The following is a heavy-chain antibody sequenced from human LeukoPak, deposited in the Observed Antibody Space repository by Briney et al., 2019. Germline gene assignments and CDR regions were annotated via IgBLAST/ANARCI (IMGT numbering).Heavy chain of an antibody. CDR1: GYTFTSYY. V-gene: IGHV1-46*01. Sequence: ASVKVSCKASGYTFTSYYMHWVRQAPGQGLEWMGIVNPSGGSTSYAQKFQGRVTMTRDMSTSTVYMELSSLRSEDTAVYYCARVISSWDGFDYWGQGTLVTVSS. J-gene: IGHJ4*02. D-gene: IGHD6-13*01. CDR2: VNPSGGST. CDR3: ARVISSWDGFDY.